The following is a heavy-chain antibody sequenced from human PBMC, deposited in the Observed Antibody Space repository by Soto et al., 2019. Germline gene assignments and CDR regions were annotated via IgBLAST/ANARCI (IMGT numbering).Heavy chain of an antibody. V-gene: IGHV1-3*01. Sequence: QVQLVQSGAEVKKPGASVKVSCKASGYTFSNYATHCVRQAPGQRLEWMGWINAGNGKTKYSQNVQGRVNSTRDTSASTAHMELSSRRSEDTAVYYCGNNVDYNYYGMDVWGQGTTVTVSS. D-gene: IGHD1-20*01. CDR2: INAGNGKT. CDR1: GYTFSNYA. J-gene: IGHJ6*02. CDR3: GNNVDYNYYGMDV.